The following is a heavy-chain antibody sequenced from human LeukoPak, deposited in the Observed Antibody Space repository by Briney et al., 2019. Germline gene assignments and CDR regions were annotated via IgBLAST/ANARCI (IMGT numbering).Heavy chain of an antibody. V-gene: IGHV4-59*12. Sequence: SETLSLTCTVSGGSISSYYWSWIRQPPGKGLEWIGYIYYSGSTNYNPSLKSRVTISVDTSKNQFSLKLSSVTAADTAVYYCAREVALLYNWFDPWGQGTLVTVSS. CDR3: AREVALLYNWFDP. CDR2: IYYSGST. J-gene: IGHJ5*02. CDR1: GGSISSYY.